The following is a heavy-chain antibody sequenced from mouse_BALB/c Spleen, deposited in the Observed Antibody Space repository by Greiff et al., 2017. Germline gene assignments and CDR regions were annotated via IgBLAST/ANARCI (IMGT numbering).Heavy chain of an antibody. CDR1: GFTFTDYY. CDR2: IRNKANGYTT. V-gene: IGHV7-3*02. D-gene: IGHD1-1*01. J-gene: IGHJ4*01. Sequence: EVQGVESGGGLVQPGGSLRLSCATSGFTFTDYYMSWVRQPPGKALEWLGFIRNKANGYTTEYSASVKGRFTISRDNSQSILYLQMNTLRAEDSATYYCARGHYYGSSYYAMDYWGQGTSVTVSS. CDR3: ARGHYYGSSYYAMDY.